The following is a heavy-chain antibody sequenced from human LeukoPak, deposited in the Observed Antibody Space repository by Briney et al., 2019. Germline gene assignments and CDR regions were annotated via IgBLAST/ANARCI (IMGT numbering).Heavy chain of an antibody. CDR3: ARGRLRGSSWYLFPDY. D-gene: IGHD6-13*01. J-gene: IGHJ4*02. Sequence: GASVTVSFTAPGYTFTSYGISWVRQAPGQGLEWMGWISAYNGNTNYAQKLQGRVTITTDTSTSTAYMELRSLRSDDTAVYYCARGRLRGSSWYLFPDYWGQGTLVTVSS. CDR1: GYTFTSYG. V-gene: IGHV1-18*01. CDR2: ISAYNGNT.